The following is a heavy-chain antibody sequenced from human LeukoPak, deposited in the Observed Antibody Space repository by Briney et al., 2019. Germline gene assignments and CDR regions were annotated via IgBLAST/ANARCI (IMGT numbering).Heavy chain of an antibody. V-gene: IGHV4-34*01. Sequence: ASETLSLTCAVYGGSFSGYYWGWVRQPPGKGLEWIGSIYYSGSTYYNPSLKSRVTISVDTFKNQFSLKLSSVTAADTAVYYCARGISYYLMDVWGKGTTVTVSS. CDR3: ARGISYYLMDV. J-gene: IGHJ6*03. CDR2: IYYSGST. CDR1: GGSFSGYY.